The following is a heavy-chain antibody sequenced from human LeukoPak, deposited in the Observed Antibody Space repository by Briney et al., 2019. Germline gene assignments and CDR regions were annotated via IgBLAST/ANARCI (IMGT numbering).Heavy chain of an antibody. CDR1: GDSISSGDYS. V-gene: IGHV4-30-2*01. Sequence: SETLSLTCAVSGDSISSGDYSWSWIRQPSGKGLEWIGYIFHSGHSFYNPSLKSRITISVDKSKNQFSLRLTSVTAADAAVYYCARELWFVNAPGSWFDPWGQGTLDTVSS. CDR2: IFHSGHS. CDR3: ARELWFVNAPGSWFDP. J-gene: IGHJ5*02. D-gene: IGHD3-10*01.